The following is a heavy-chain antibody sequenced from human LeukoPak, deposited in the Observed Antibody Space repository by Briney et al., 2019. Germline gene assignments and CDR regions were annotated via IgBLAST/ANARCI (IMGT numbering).Heavy chain of an antibody. CDR2: IYYSGST. D-gene: IGHD5-18*01. V-gene: IGHV4-59*01. J-gene: IGHJ6*03. Sequence: PSETLSLTCTVSGGSISSYYWSWIRQPPGKGLEWIGYIYYSGSTNNNPSLKGRVTISVDKSKNQISLKLSSVTAADTAVYYCARGVSRGYSYGRYYMDVWGKGTTVTVSS. CDR3: ARGVSRGYSYGRYYMDV. CDR1: GGSISSYY.